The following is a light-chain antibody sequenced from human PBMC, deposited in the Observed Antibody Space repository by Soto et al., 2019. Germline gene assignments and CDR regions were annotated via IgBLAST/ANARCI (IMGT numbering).Light chain of an antibody. Sequence: QSALTQPASVSGSPGQSITISCTGTTSDVGGYNYVSWYQQHPGQVPKLLIYEVSNRPSGVPYRFSGSKSGNTASLTISGLQAQDEASYYCFSYTTSSAPYVFGTGTKLTVL. CDR2: EVS. CDR1: TSDVGGYNY. J-gene: IGLJ1*01. CDR3: FSYTTSSAPYV. V-gene: IGLV2-14*01.